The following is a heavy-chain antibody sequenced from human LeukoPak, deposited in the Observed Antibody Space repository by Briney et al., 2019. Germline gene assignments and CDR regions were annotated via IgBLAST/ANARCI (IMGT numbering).Heavy chain of an antibody. J-gene: IGHJ4*02. CDR1: GGTFSSYA. CDR2: IIPILGIA. D-gene: IGHD3-22*01. CDR3: ARAPSYYYDSSGIRGH. Sequence: ASVKVSCKASGGTFSSYAISWVRQAPGQGLEWMGRIIPILGIANYAQKFQGRVTITADKSTSTAYMELSSLRSEDTAVYYCARAPSYYYDSSGIRGHWGQGTLVTVSS. V-gene: IGHV1-69*04.